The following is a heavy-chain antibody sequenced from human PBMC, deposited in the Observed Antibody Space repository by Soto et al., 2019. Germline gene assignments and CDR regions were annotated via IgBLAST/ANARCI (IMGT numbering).Heavy chain of an antibody. D-gene: IGHD3-16*01. CDR2: ISSSSSTI. Sequence: EVQLVESGGGLVQPGGSLRLSCAASGFTFSSYSMNWVRQAPGKGLEWVSYISSSSSTIYYADSVKGRFTISRDNAKNSLYLQMNSLRDEDTAVYYCARPVDGGDEWYYFDYWGQGTLVTVSS. J-gene: IGHJ4*02. CDR1: GFTFSSYS. CDR3: ARPVDGGDEWYYFDY. V-gene: IGHV3-48*02.